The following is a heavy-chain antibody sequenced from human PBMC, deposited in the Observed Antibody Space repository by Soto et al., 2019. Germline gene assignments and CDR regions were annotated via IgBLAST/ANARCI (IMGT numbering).Heavy chain of an antibody. Sequence: QVQLVDSGGGLVKPGGSLRLSCAASGFSFSNYYFTYIRQAPGKGLEWIAYISSSGTITHYADSVQGRFSISRDHAKYSLSLQLNDLRVEDTAVYYCARSLLGVGDPFDLWGQGTWVLVSS. CDR1: GFSFSNYY. J-gene: IGHJ3*01. V-gene: IGHV3-11*01. CDR2: ISSSGTIT. D-gene: IGHD2-15*01. CDR3: ARSLLGVGDPFDL.